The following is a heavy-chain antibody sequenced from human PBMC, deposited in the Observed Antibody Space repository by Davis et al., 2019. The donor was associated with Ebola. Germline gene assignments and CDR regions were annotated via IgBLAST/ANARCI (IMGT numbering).Heavy chain of an antibody. D-gene: IGHD6-13*01. V-gene: IGHV3-23*01. CDR1: GFTFSSYA. J-gene: IGHJ4*02. Sequence: GESLKISCAASGFTFSSYAMSWVRQAPGKGLEWVSAISGSGGSTYYADSVKGRFTISRDNSKNTLYLQMNSLRAEDTAVYYCAKDPGSWYADFDYWGQGTLVTVSS. CDR3: AKDPGSWYADFDY. CDR2: ISGSGGST.